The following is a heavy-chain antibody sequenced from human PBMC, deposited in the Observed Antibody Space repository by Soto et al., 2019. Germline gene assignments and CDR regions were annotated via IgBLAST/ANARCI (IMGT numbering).Heavy chain of an antibody. V-gene: IGHV1-3*01. CDR1: GYTLSSLG. D-gene: IGHD3-10*01. CDR3: ARGSHYYYGSGSPSPSV. Sequence: GAPVKVSFKASGYTLSSLGISWLRQAPGQRLEWMGWINAGNGNTKYSQKFQGRVTITRDTSASTAYMELSSLRSEDTAVYYCARGSHYYYGSGSPSPSVWGQGTTVTVSS. CDR2: INAGNGNT. J-gene: IGHJ6*02.